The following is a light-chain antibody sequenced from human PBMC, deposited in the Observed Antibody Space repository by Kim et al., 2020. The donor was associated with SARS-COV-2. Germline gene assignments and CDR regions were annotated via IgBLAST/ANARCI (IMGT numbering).Light chain of an antibody. CDR2: GAS. Sequence: EIVMTQSPATLSVSPGERATLSCRASQSVLTNLAWYQQKPGQAPRLLIYGASTRATGIPASFSGSGSGTEFTLTISSLQSEDFVIYYCQQYYNWPGTFGQGTKVDIK. CDR1: QSVLTN. CDR3: QQYYNWPGT. V-gene: IGKV3-15*01. J-gene: IGKJ1*01.